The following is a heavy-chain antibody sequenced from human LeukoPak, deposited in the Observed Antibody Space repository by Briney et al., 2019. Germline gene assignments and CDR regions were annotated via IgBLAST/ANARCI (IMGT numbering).Heavy chain of an antibody. CDR1: GGSFSGYY. D-gene: IGHD1-26*01. Sequence: SETLSLTCVVYGGSFSGYYWSYIRQPPGKGLEWIGEINHSGSTNYNPSLKSRVTISVDTSKNQFSLKLSSVTAADTAVYYCARAQVQGEFDYWGQGTLVTVSS. J-gene: IGHJ4*02. CDR3: ARAQVQGEFDY. CDR2: INHSGST. V-gene: IGHV4-34*01.